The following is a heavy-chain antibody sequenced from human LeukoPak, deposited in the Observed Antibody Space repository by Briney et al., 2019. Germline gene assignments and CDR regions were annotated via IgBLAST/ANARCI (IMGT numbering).Heavy chain of an antibody. CDR3: ASGTYDSSGYYFDY. D-gene: IGHD3-22*01. CDR1: GGTFSSYA. V-gene: IGHV1-69*04. Sequence: SVKVSCKASGGTFSSYAISWVRQAPGQGLEWMGRIIPILGIANYAQKFQGRVTITADKSTSTAYMELSSLRSEDTAVYYCASGTYDSSGYYFDYWGQGTLVTVSS. CDR2: IIPILGIA. J-gene: IGHJ4*02.